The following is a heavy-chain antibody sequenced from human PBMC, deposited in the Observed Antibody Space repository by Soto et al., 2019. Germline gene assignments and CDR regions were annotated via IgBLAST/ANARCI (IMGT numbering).Heavy chain of an antibody. CDR1: GFTFSSYA. J-gene: IGHJ4*02. D-gene: IGHD6-19*01. Sequence: ESGGGLVQPGGSLRLSCAASGFTFSSYAMHWVRQAPVEGLEYVSAIRSNGGSTYYGDSVKCRFTISRDNSKNTLYLQMGSLRTEDMGVYYWASDGAVAGLTDFDYWGQGTLVSVSS. CDR2: IRSNGGST. V-gene: IGHV3-64*07. CDR3: ASDGAVAGLTDFDY.